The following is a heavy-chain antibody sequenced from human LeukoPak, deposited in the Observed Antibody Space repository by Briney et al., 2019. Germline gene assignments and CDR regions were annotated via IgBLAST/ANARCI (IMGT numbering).Heavy chain of an antibody. CDR1: GFTFSSYS. D-gene: IGHD3-10*01. V-gene: IGHV3-48*01. CDR2: ISSASNTI. J-gene: IGHJ5*02. Sequence: GGSLRLSCAASGFTFSSYSMNWVRQAPGKGLEWVSYISSASNTICYADSVKGRFTISRDNAKNSLYLQMNSLRAEDTAMYYCARDGWFGDYNWFDPWGQGTLVTVSS. CDR3: ARDGWFGDYNWFDP.